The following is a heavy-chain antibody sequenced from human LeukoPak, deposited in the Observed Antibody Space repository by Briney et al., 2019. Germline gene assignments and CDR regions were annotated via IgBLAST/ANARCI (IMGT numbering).Heavy chain of an antibody. J-gene: IGHJ4*02. D-gene: IGHD6-19*01. CDR2: ISGSGGST. CDR3: AREGYSSGWYNVY. Sequence: PGGSLRLSCTASGFTFSNYPMSWVRQAPGKGLERVSAISGSGGSTYYADSVKGRFTISRDNSKNTLYLQMNSLRAEDTAVYYCAREGYSSGWYNVYWGQGTLVTVSS. V-gene: IGHV3-23*01. CDR1: GFTFSNYP.